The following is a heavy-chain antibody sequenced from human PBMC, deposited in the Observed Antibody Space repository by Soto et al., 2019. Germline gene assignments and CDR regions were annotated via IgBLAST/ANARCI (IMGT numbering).Heavy chain of an antibody. CDR2: IFSNDEK. V-gene: IGHV2-26*04. D-gene: IGHD6-13*01. Sequence: QVTVKESGPVLVKPTETLTLTCTVSGFSLSNAGLGVSWIRQPRGKALEWLAHIFSNDEKSYSTSLKSRLTITKDTSKSQVVLTMTNMDPVDTATYYCASTYSTSWYWFDPWGQGTLVTDSS. CDR1: GFSLSNAGLG. CDR3: ASTYSTSWYWFDP. J-gene: IGHJ5*02.